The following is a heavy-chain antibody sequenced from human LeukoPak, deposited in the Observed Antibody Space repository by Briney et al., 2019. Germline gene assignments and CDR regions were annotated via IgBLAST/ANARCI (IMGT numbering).Heavy chain of an antibody. J-gene: IGHJ4*02. CDR1: GFTFSNAW. CDR3: TTDRYYDSQGD. Sequence: GGSLRLSCAASGFTFSNAWMSWVRQAPGKGLEWDGRIKSKTDGGTTDYAAPEKGRFTISRDDSKNTRYLQMNSLKTEDTAVYYCTTDRYYDSQGDWGQGTLVTVSS. CDR2: IKSKTDGGTT. D-gene: IGHD3-22*01. V-gene: IGHV3-15*01.